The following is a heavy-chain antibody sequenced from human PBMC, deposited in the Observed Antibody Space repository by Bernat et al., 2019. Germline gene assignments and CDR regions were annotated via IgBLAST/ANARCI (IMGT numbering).Heavy chain of an antibody. CDR3: ARDHWSGYYWGYYYYMDV. D-gene: IGHD3-3*01. CDR2: IISIGSTI. Sequence: QLQLLESGGGLFRLGGSLSLSFPAPGFTFVAYYMSWIRQPPGKGLGWVSYIISIGSTIYYADSVKGRFTISRDNAKNSLYLQMNSLRAEDTAVYYCARDHWSGYYWGYYYYMDVWGKGTTVTVSS. CDR1: GFTFVAYY. J-gene: IGHJ6*03. V-gene: IGHV3-11*01.